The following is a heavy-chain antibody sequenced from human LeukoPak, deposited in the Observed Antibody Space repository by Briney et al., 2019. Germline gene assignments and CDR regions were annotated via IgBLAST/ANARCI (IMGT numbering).Heavy chain of an antibody. CDR1: GFTFDDYG. Sequence: RGSLRLSCAASGFTFDDYGMSWVRQAPGKGLEWVSGINWNGGSTGYADSVKGRFTISRDNAKNSLYLQMNSLRAEDTALYYCARGGYSSGWSSPYYYYYYMDVWGKGTTVIVSS. CDR3: ARGGYSSGWSSPYYYYYYMDV. V-gene: IGHV3-20*04. CDR2: INWNGGST. J-gene: IGHJ6*03. D-gene: IGHD6-19*01.